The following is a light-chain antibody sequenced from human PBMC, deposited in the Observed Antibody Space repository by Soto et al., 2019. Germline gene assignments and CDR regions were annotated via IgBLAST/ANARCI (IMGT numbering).Light chain of an antibody. CDR3: CSYAGSSTYV. Sequence: QSALTQPASVYGSPGQSITISCIGTSRDVGSYDLVSWYRQHPGKAPKLMIYEGTKRPSGVSNRFSGSQSGNTASLTISGLQAEDEADYYCCSYAGSSTYVFGTGTKLTVL. J-gene: IGLJ1*01. CDR2: EGT. V-gene: IGLV2-23*01. CDR1: SRDVGSYDL.